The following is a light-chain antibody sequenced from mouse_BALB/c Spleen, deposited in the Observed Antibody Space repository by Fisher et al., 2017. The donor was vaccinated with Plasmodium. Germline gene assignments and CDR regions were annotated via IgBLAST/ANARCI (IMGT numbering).Light chain of an antibody. J-gene: IGKJ1*01. CDR3: QQYYTYRT. Sequence: DIVLTQSPSSLAVSVGEKVTMSCKSSQSLLYSNNQKNYLAWFQQKPGQSPKLLIYWASTRESEVPDRFTGSGSWTDFTLTITSVKTEDLAVYYCQQYYTYRTFGGGTQLEIK. CDR1: QSLLYSNNQKNY. CDR2: WAS. V-gene: IGKV8-30*01.